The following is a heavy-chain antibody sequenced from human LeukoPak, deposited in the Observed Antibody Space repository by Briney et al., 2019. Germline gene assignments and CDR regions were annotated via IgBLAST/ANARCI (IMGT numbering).Heavy chain of an antibody. CDR2: FDPEDGET. V-gene: IGHV1-24*01. Sequence: ASVKVSCKVSGYTLTELSMHWVRQAPGKGLEWMGGFDPEDGETIYAQKFQGRVTMTEDTSTDTAYMELSSLRSEDTAVYYCATDHAGELERPWFDPWGQGTLVTVSS. D-gene: IGHD1-1*01. CDR3: ATDHAGELERPWFDP. CDR1: GYTLTELS. J-gene: IGHJ5*02.